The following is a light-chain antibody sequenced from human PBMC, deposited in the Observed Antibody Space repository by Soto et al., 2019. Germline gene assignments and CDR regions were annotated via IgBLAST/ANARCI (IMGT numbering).Light chain of an antibody. CDR3: QQLKSSPFT. J-gene: IGKJ3*01. V-gene: IGKV1-9*01. Sequence: IQLPQSPSSLSASVGDIVTIACRASQGISSYLAWYQQKPGKAPQLLIYAASTLQSGVPSRFSGSGSGTDFTLTISSLQPEDFVTYYCQQLKSSPFTFGPGTKVDIK. CDR2: AAS. CDR1: QGISSY.